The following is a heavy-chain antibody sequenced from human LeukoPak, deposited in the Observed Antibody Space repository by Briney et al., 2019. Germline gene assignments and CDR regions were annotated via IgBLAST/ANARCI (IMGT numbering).Heavy chain of an antibody. J-gene: IGHJ4*02. D-gene: IGHD4-17*01. V-gene: IGHV4-39*01. CDR1: GGSISSSSYY. Sequence: SETLSLTCTVSGGSISSSSYYWGWIRQPPGKGLEWIGSIYYSGSTYYNPSLKSRVTISVDTSRNQFSLKLSSVTAADTAVYCCARRGLDYDNPDYWGQGTLVTVSS. CDR2: IYYSGST. CDR3: ARRGLDYDNPDY.